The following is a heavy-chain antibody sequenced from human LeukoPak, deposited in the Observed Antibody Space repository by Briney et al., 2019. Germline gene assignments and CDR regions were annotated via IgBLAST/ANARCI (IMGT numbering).Heavy chain of an antibody. CDR3: ARALWSGYYAIYWGAFDI. V-gene: IGHV3-20*04. J-gene: IGHJ3*02. CDR1: GFTFDDYG. CDR2: INWNGGST. D-gene: IGHD3-3*01. Sequence: GGSLRLPCAASGFTFDDYGMSWVRQAPGKGLEWVSGINWNGGSTGYADSVKGRFTISRDNAKNSLYLQMNSLRAEDTALYYCARALWSGYYAIYWGAFDIWGQGTMVTVSS.